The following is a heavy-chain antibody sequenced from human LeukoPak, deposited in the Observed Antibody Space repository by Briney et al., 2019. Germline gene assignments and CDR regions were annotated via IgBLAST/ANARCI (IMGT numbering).Heavy chain of an antibody. CDR1: GFTFDDYG. D-gene: IGHD4-17*01. Sequence: GGSLRLSCAAPGFTFDDYGMSWVRQAPGKGLEWVSGINWNGGSTGYADSVKGRFTISRDNAKNSLYLRMNSLRAEDTALYYCARPTGTLDAFDMWGQGTMVTVSS. CDR3: ARPTGTLDAFDM. V-gene: IGHV3-20*04. CDR2: INWNGGST. J-gene: IGHJ3*02.